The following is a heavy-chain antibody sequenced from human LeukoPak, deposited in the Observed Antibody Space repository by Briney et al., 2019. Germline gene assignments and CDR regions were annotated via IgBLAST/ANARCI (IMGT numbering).Heavy chain of an antibody. Sequence: GGPLRLSCAASGFTFSSYGMHWVRQAPGKGLEWVAVISYDGSNKYYADSVKGRFTISRDNSKNTLYLQMNSLRAEDTAVYYCAKDKRSGYSGYYGMDVWGQGTTVTVSS. CDR3: AKDKRSGYSGYYGMDV. D-gene: IGHD5-12*01. V-gene: IGHV3-30*18. CDR2: ISYDGSNK. J-gene: IGHJ6*02. CDR1: GFTFSSYG.